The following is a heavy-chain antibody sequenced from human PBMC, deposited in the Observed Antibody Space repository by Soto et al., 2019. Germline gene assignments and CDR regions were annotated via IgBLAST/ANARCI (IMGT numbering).Heavy chain of an antibody. CDR2: IYHSGST. CDR3: AAHSGNTYGPLDL. CDR1: RGSISSGNW. Sequence: QVQLQESGPGLVKPSGTLSLTCAVSRGSISSGNWWTWVRQPPGKGLEWIGEIYHSGSTNYSPSLNSRVSISVDKSKNQFSLRLTSVTAADTAVYYCAAHSGNTYGPLDLWGQGTLVTVSS. V-gene: IGHV4-4*02. J-gene: IGHJ5*02. D-gene: IGHD3-10*01.